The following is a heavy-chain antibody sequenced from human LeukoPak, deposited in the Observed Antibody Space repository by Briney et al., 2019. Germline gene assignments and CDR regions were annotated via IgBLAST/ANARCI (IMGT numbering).Heavy chain of an antibody. CDR2: IIPILGIA. Sequence: SVTVSCKASGGTFSSYAISWVRQAPGQGLEWMGRIIPILGIANYAQKFQGRVTITADKSTSTAYMELSSLRSEDTAVYYCASSGRDGYTRGEGFDYWGQGTLVTVSS. D-gene: IGHD5-24*01. V-gene: IGHV1-69*04. CDR1: GGTFSSYA. J-gene: IGHJ4*02. CDR3: ASSGRDGYTRGEGFDY.